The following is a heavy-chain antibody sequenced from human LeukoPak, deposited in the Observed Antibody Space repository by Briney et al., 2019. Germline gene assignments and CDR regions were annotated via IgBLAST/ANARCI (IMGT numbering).Heavy chain of an antibody. CDR1: GFNFSSYW. V-gene: IGHV3-7*01. J-gene: IGHJ4*02. CDR3: ASATMGATTFGY. D-gene: IGHD1-26*01. Sequence: GGSLRLSCAASGFNFSSYWMSWVRQAPGKGLEWVANIKQDGSEKYYVDSVKGRFTISRDNAKNSLYLQMNSLRAEDTAVYYCASATMGATTFGYWGQGTLVTVSS. CDR2: IKQDGSEK.